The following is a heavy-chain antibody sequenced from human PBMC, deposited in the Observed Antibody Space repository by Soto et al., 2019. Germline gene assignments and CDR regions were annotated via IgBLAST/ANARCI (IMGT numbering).Heavy chain of an antibody. V-gene: IGHV1-18*01. CDR3: ASVGAPYYYGSKWFDP. Sequence: GASVKVSCKASGYTFTNYGISWVRQAPGQGLEWMGWISAYNGNTNYAQKLQGRVTMTTDTSTSTAYMELRSLRSDDTAVYYCASVGAPYYYGSKWFDPWGQGTLVTVSS. J-gene: IGHJ5*02. D-gene: IGHD3-10*01. CDR1: GYTFTNYG. CDR2: ISAYNGNT.